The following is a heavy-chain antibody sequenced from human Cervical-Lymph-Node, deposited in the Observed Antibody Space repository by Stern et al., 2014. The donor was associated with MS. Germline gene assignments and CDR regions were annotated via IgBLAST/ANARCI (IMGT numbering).Heavy chain of an antibody. D-gene: IGHD1-14*01. CDR1: GFTFSTYG. CDR2: IWFDGSNK. V-gene: IGHV3-33*01. J-gene: IGHJ4*02. Sequence: VHLVESGGGVVQPGGSLRLSCAASGFTFSTYGMHWVRQAPGKGLEWVAVIWFDGSNKYYGDSVKGRFTISRDNSKNTLSLEMNSLRVEDTAVYYCARERANNRSPFDYWGQGTPVTVSS. CDR3: ARERANNRSPFDY.